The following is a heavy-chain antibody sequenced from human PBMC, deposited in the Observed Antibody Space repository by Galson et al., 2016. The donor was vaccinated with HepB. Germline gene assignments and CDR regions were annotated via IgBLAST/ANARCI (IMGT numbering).Heavy chain of an antibody. CDR3: GRDRNLREAGAEGHLLDY. D-gene: IGHD6-19*01. V-gene: IGHV3-74*03. CDR1: GFPFSGYW. J-gene: IGHJ4*02. Sequence: SLRLSCAASGFPFSGYWMHWVRQVPGKGLVWVARIYSGDGSTTTYADSVKGRFTIPRYNAKNTLYWQMNSLRTDEPGVYYCGRDRNLREAGAEGHLLDYWGQGTRVTVSS. CDR2: IYSGDGSTT.